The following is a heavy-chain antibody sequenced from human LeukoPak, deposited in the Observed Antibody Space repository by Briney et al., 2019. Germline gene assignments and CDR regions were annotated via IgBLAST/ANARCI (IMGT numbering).Heavy chain of an antibody. CDR1: GGTFSSYA. CDR3: ARHSSGLHYFDY. Sequence: SVKVSCKASGGTFSSYAISWVRQAPGQGLEWMGGIIPIFGTANYAQKFQGRVTITADESTSTAYMELSSLRSEDTAVYYCARHSSGLHYFDYWGQGTLVTVSS. J-gene: IGHJ4*02. D-gene: IGHD6-19*01. V-gene: IGHV1-69*13. CDR2: IIPIFGTA.